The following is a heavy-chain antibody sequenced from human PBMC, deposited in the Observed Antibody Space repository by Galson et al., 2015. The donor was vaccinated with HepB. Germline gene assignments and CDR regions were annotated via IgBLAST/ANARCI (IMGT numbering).Heavy chain of an antibody. CDR2: IWYDGSNK. V-gene: IGHV3-33*01. Sequence: SPRLSCAASGFTFSSYGMHWVRQAPGKGLEWVAVIWYDGSNKYYADSVKGRFTISRDNSKNTLYLQMNSLRAEDTAVYYCAREQNKSEWFPNSNWCDPWGQGTLVPVFS. J-gene: IGHJ5*02. CDR3: AREQNKSEWFPNSNWCDP. CDR1: GFTFSSYG. D-gene: IGHD3-3*01.